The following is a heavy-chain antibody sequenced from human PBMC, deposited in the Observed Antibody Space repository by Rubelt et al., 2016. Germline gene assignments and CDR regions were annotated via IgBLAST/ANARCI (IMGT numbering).Heavy chain of an antibody. D-gene: IGHD3-22*01. V-gene: IGHV4-31*03. J-gene: IGHJ4*02. Sequence: QVQLQESGPGLVKPSQTLSLTCTVSGVSMSTGGPYWSWIRQHPGKGPEWIGYIYYTGTTYYNPSLKRRVSISVDTSKNQFSLNLGSVAAADTAVYYCAGDRGDSTGRIDCWGQGTLVSVSS. CDR3: AGDRGDSTGRIDC. CDR2: IYYTGTT. CDR1: GVSMSTGGPY.